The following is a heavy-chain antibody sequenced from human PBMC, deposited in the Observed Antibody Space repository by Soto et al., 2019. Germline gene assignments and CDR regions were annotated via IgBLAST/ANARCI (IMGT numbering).Heavy chain of an antibody. Sequence: ASVKVSCKASGYTFTTSDICWVRQAHGQGLEWLGWISGNNGNTNYAQKLQGRVTMTRDTSTSTAYLDLRSLRSDAPAVYYGARGGSGSCLDYCGRRTLVAVAS. CDR2: ISGNNGNT. CDR3: ARGGSGSCLDY. CDR1: GYTFTTSD. V-gene: IGHV1-18*04. J-gene: IGHJ4*02. D-gene: IGHD3-10*01.